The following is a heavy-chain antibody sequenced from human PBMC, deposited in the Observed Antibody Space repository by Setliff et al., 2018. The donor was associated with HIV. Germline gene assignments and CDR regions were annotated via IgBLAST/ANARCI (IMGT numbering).Heavy chain of an antibody. J-gene: IGHJ4*02. CDR1: GFTFSSHW. CDR3: TSGGSLLFDF. D-gene: IGHD3-10*01. CDR2: ISPDGSST. Sequence: PGGSLRLSCAASGFTFSSHWMHWVRQVPGKGLVSVSRISPDGSSTNYADSVKGRFTISRDNAKNTLFLQMNSLTAEDTAVYYCTSGGSLLFDFWGQGTLVTVSS. V-gene: IGHV3-74*01.